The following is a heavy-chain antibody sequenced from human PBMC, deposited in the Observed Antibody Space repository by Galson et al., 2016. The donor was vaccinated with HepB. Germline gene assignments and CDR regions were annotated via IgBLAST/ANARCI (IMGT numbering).Heavy chain of an antibody. CDR3: ARETNSDWFFDL. CDR1: GFTFSSYS. CDR2: ISSSSRTI. J-gene: IGHJ2*01. D-gene: IGHD4-23*01. Sequence: CAASGFTFSSYSMNWVRQAPGKGLAWVSYISSSSRTIYYADSVKGRFTISRDNAKNSLYLQMNGLRAEDTAVYYCARETNSDWFFDLCGRGTLVTVSS. V-gene: IGHV3-48*01.